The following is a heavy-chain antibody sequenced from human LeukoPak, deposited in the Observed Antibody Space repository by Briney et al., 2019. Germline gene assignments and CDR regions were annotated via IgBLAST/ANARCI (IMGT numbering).Heavy chain of an antibody. D-gene: IGHD2-15*01. CDR1: GGSISSSSHY. Sequence: SETLSLTCIVSGGSISSSSHYWGWIRQPPGKGLEWIGSIYYTGSTYYSPSLKSRVTISVDTSKNQFSLKLSSVTAADTAVYYCAREDPLVAARGLDSWGQGTLVTVSS. V-gene: IGHV4-39*07. CDR2: IYYTGST. CDR3: AREDPLVAARGLDS. J-gene: IGHJ4*02.